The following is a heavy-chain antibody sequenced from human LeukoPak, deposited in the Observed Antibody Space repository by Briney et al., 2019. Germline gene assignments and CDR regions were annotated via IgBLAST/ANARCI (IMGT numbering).Heavy chain of an antibody. CDR2: IYSGGST. Sequence: PGGSLRLSCTASGFTFSDYYMTWIRQAPGKGLEWVSVIYSGGSTYYADSVKGRFTISRDNSKNTLYLQMNSLGAEDTAVYYCARAPYAIDYYYGMDVWGQGTTVTVSS. J-gene: IGHJ6*02. CDR3: ARAPYAIDYYYGMDV. D-gene: IGHD2-8*01. V-gene: IGHV3-53*01. CDR1: GFTFSDYY.